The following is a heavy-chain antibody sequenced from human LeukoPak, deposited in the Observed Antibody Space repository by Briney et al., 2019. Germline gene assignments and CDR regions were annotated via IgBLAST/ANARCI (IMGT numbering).Heavy chain of an antibody. D-gene: IGHD6-19*01. V-gene: IGHV1-69*13. CDR1: GGTFSSYA. CDR2: IIPIFGTA. CDR3: ARDGAVAVEYYYYYGMDV. J-gene: IGHJ6*02. Sequence: SVKVSCKASGGTFSSYAISWVRQAPGQGLEWMGGIIPIFGTANYAQKFQGRVTITADESTSTAYMELSSLRSEDTAVYYCARDGAVAVEYYYYYGMDVWGQGTTVTVSS.